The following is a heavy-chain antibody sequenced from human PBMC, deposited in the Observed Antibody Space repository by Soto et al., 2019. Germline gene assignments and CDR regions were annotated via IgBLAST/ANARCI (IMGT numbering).Heavy chain of an antibody. V-gene: IGHV4-59*01. J-gene: IGHJ5*02. CDR1: AGSISSYY. CDR3: ARGHDASGWFDP. Sequence: QVQLQESGPGLVKPSETLSLTCIVSAGSISSYYWTWIRQPPGKGLEWIGYIYYTGSTNYNPSLKSRVTISVYTPMNQFSLKVSSVTAADTAVYYCARGHDASGWFDPWGQGTLVTVSS. CDR2: IYYTGST. D-gene: IGHD2-2*01.